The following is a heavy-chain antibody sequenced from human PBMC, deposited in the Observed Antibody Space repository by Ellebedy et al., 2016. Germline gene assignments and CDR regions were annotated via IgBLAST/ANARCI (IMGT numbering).Heavy chain of an antibody. J-gene: IGHJ6*03. Sequence: GGSLRLXXTASGFTFSSYAMHWARQTPGKGLEWVASISYDGSKENYADSVRGRFTISRDNSKSSLFLQMNSLTSDDTAVFYCARDYYDFWSGNFAFFLYYMDVWGKGTTVTVSS. CDR3: ARDYYDFWSGNFAFFLYYMDV. CDR1: GFTFSSYA. CDR2: ISYDGSKE. V-gene: IGHV3-30-3*01. D-gene: IGHD3-3*01.